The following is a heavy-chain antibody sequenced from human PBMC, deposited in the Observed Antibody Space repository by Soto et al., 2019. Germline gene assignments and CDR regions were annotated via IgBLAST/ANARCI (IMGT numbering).Heavy chain of an antibody. CDR2: ISGSGGDT. Sequence: GGALRLSCAASGFTFSSYAMIWVRQAPGKGLEWVSAISGSGGDTYYADSVKGRFTISRDSSKNTLYLQMNSLRAEDTAIYYCAKDFMGAWNAFDIWGQGTMVTVSS. J-gene: IGHJ3*02. CDR3: AKDFMGAWNAFDI. V-gene: IGHV3-23*01. D-gene: IGHD1-26*01. CDR1: GFTFSSYA.